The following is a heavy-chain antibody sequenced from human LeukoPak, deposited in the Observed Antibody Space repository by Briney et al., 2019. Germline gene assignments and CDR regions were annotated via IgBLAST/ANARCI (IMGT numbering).Heavy chain of an antibody. V-gene: IGHV1-46*01. CDR1: GYTFTSYY. J-gene: IGHJ4*02. CDR2: INPSGGST. CDR3: ARDPSGPFELVTTGVFDY. Sequence: GASVKVSCKASGYTFTSYYMHWVRQAPGQGLEWMGIINPSGGSTSYAQKFQGRVTMTRDTSTSTVYMELSSLRSEDTAVYYCARDPSGPFELVTTGVFDYWGQGTLVTVSS. D-gene: IGHD4-11*01.